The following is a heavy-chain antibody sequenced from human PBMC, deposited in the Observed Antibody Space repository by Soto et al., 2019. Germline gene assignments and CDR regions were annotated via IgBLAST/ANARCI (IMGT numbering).Heavy chain of an antibody. CDR3: SHGYYQCFNS. CDR2: IKSNIDGGTT. D-gene: IGHD5-18*01. Sequence: PGGSLRLSCEVSGVTLTNVWMNWVRQAPGKGPEWVGRIKSNIDGGTTDYAAPVKGRFTVSRDDSENTLYLQMNSLKTEDTAVYYCSHGYYQCFNSWGQGTLVTVSS. J-gene: IGHJ4*02. CDR1: GVTLTNVW. V-gene: IGHV3-15*07.